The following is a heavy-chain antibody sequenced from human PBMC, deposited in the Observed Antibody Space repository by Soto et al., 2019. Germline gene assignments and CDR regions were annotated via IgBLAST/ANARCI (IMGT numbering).Heavy chain of an antibody. D-gene: IGHD3-22*01. CDR2: IKSKTDGGTT. Sequence: GGSLRLSCAASGFTFSNSWMSWVRQAPGKGLEWVGRIKSKTDGGTTDYVVPVKGRFTISRDDSKNTLYLQMNSLKTEDTAVYYCTTDPITMIVVVPFWGQGTLVTVSS. CDR3: TTDPITMIVVVPF. CDR1: GFTFSNSW. J-gene: IGHJ4*02. V-gene: IGHV3-15*01.